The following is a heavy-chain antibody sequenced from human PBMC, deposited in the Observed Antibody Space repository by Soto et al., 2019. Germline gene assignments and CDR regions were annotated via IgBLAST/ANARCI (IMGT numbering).Heavy chain of an antibody. D-gene: IGHD3-22*01. CDR2: ISAYNGNT. CDR3: ARDEANYYDSSGPEDAFDI. V-gene: IGHV1-18*01. J-gene: IGHJ3*02. Sequence: ASVKVSCTASGYTFTIYGISWVRQAPGQGLEWMGWISAYNGNTNYAQKLQGRVTMTTDTSTSTAYMELRSLRSDDTAVYYCARDEANYYDSSGPEDAFDIWGQGTMVTVSS. CDR1: GYTFTIYG.